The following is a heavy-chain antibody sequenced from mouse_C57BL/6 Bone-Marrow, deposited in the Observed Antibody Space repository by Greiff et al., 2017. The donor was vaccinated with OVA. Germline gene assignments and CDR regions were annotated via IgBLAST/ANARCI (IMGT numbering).Heavy chain of an antibody. J-gene: IGHJ1*03. Sequence: EVQLQQSGAELVRPGASVKLSCTASGFNIKDDYMHWVKQRPEQGLEWIGWIDPENGDTEYASKFKGKATITADTSSNTAYLQLSSLTSEDTAVYYCTAIPDGNYGDWYFDVWGTGTTVTVSS. V-gene: IGHV14-4*01. CDR1: GFNIKDDY. D-gene: IGHD2-1*01. CDR2: IDPENGDT. CDR3: TAIPDGNYGDWYFDV.